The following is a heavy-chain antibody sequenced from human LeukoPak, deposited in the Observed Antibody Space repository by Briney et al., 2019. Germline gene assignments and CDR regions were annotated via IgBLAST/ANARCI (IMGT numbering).Heavy chain of an antibody. Sequence: GASVKVSCKASGGTFSSHAISWVRQAPGQGLEWMGGIIPIFGTANYAQKFQGRVTITTDESTSTAYIELSSLRSEDTAVYYCARRIQVPREEYYFDYWGQGTLVTVSS. J-gene: IGHJ4*02. CDR1: GGTFSSHA. CDR2: IIPIFGTA. V-gene: IGHV1-69*05. D-gene: IGHD5-18*01. CDR3: ARRIQVPREEYYFDY.